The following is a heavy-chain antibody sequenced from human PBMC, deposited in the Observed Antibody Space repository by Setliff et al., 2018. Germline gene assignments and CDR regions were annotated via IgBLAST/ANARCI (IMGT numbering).Heavy chain of an antibody. D-gene: IGHD3-22*01. V-gene: IGHV3-66*01. Sequence: PGGSLRLSCAASGFTVSSNHMSWVRQAPGKGLEWVSVIYSGGSTYYADSVKGRFTISRDNSKNTLYLQMNSLRAEDTAMYYCVRGSAYSSGSFDCWGQGTLVTVSS. J-gene: IGHJ4*02. CDR1: GFTVSSNH. CDR3: VRGSAYSSGSFDC. CDR2: IYSGGST.